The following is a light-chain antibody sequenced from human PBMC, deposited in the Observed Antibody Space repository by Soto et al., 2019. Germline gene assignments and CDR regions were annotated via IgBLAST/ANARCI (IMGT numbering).Light chain of an antibody. CDR2: KAS. J-gene: IGKJ1*01. CDR3: QQCYSYSPT. V-gene: IGKV1-5*03. CDR1: QSIGIW. Sequence: DSQMTQSPPTLSASVGDRATITCRASQSIGIWLAWYQQKPGKATKVLIYKASSLQSGVPSRFSGSGSGTEFTLTISSLQPDDFATYYCQQCYSYSPTFGQGTTVDIK.